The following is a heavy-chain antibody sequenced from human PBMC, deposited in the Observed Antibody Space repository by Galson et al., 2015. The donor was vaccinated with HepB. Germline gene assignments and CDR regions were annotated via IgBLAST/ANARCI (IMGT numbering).Heavy chain of an antibody. V-gene: IGHV1-18*01. J-gene: IGHJ5*02. CDR2: ISTSNGYT. CDR3: ARDYTISTRIYFDP. D-gene: IGHD3-9*01. Sequence: QSGAEVKKPGASVKVSCKASGYRFTNYGLNWVRQAPGQGLEWMGWISTSNGYTKYAQKIQDRVTMTTDTSTSTVYMELRRLKSDDTAVYYCARDYTISTRIYFDPWVQGTLVTVSS. CDR1: GYRFTNYG.